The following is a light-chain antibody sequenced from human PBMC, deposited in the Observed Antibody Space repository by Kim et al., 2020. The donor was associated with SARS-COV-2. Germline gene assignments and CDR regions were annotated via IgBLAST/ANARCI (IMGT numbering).Light chain of an antibody. CDR1: QSVSRSD. V-gene: IGKV3-20*01. J-gene: IGKJ2*01. CDR3: QQYGSPPVT. CDR2: GAS. Sequence: FAPGERATLSCRASQSVSRSDLAWYQQRPGQAPRLLIHGASNRATGTSDRISGSGSGTDFTLTISRLEPEDFAVYYCQQYGSPPVTFGQGTKLEI.